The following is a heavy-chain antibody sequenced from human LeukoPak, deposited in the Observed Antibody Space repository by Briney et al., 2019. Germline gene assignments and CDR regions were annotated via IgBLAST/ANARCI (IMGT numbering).Heavy chain of an antibody. Sequence: PGGSLRLSCAASGFTFSSYWMSWVRQAPGKGLEWVANIKQDGSEKYYVDSVKGRFTISRDNSKNTLYLQMNSLRAEDTAVYYCAKDLINAFDIWGQGTMVTVSS. J-gene: IGHJ3*02. CDR1: GFTFSSYW. V-gene: IGHV3-7*03. CDR3: AKDLINAFDI. D-gene: IGHD3-10*01. CDR2: IKQDGSEK.